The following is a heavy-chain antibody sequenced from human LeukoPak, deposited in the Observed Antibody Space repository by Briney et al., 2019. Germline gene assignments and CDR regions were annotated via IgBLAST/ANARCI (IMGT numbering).Heavy chain of an antibody. Sequence: GASVKVSCKASGYTFTSYGISWVRQAPGQGLEWMGWISAYNGNTNYAQKLQGRVTMTTDTSTSTAYMELRSLRSDDTAVYYCANRYCSGGSCYYTPFDYWGQGTLVTVSS. CDR1: GYTFTSYG. D-gene: IGHD2-15*01. V-gene: IGHV1-18*01. J-gene: IGHJ4*02. CDR3: ANRYCSGGSCYYTPFDY. CDR2: ISAYNGNT.